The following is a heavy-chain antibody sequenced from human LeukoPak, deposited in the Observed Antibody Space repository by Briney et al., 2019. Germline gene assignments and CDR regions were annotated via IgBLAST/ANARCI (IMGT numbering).Heavy chain of an antibody. D-gene: IGHD6-13*01. J-gene: IGHJ6*03. CDR1: GGSFSGYY. CDR2: INHSGST. CDR3: ARAPALIAAAANYYMDV. V-gene: IGHV4-34*01. Sequence: SETLSLTCAVYGGSFSGYYWSWIRQPPGKGLEWIGEINHSGSTNHNPSLKSRVTISVDTSKNQFFLKLSSVTAADTAVYYCARAPALIAAAANYYMDVWGKGTTVTVSS.